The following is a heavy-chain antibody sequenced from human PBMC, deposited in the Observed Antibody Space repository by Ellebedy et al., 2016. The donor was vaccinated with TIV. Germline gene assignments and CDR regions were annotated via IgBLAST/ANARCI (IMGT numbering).Heavy chain of an antibody. CDR2: ISGYNGNI. CDR3: VVGGGMDV. D-gene: IGHD1-26*01. Sequence: ASVKVSCKASGYTFTTYGISWVRQAPGQGLEWMGWISGYNGNIQYAQKFQGRVTMTRDTSTSTVYMELSSLRSEDTAVYYCVVGGGMDVWGQGTTVTVSS. V-gene: IGHV1-18*01. CDR1: GYTFTTYG. J-gene: IGHJ6*02.